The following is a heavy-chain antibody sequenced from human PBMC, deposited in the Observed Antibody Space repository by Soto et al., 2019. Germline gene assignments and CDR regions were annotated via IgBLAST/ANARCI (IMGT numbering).Heavy chain of an antibody. CDR2: INGDYGNT. D-gene: IGHD5-18*01. CDR3: AMCIQGDDYYGMDV. CDR1: GYTFYSHS. V-gene: IGHV1-18*01. J-gene: IGHJ6*02. Sequence: QAQLVQSGAEVKKPGASVKVSCKASGYTFYSHSISWVRQAPGQGLEWMGRINGDYGNTQYAQKFRGRVTMTTDTSTTTVYMELTNLRSDDTAVYYCAMCIQGDDYYGMDVWGQGTKVTVSS.